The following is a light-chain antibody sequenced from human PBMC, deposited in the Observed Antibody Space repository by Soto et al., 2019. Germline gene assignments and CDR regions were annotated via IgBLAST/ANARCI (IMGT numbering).Light chain of an antibody. V-gene: IGKV1-39*01. J-gene: IGKJ5*01. CDR2: AXS. Sequence: DIQMSQSASFLSASIXDRVTITCPACQGISSYLAXXQQXXGXAPQXXXYAXSSLPRGVPSRCSGSGSATDFTLPISSLQPEDFAVYYFQQSYRTTITFGQGTRLEIK. CDR3: QQSYRTTIT. CDR1: QGISSY.